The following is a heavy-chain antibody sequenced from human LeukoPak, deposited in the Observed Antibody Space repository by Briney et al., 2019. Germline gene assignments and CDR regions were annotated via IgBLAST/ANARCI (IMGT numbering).Heavy chain of an antibody. CDR2: ISSSSSYI. CDR3: AWRVGQGIHWLYYYYYGMDV. D-gene: IGHD1-26*01. J-gene: IGHJ6*02. CDR1: GFTFSSYS. V-gene: IGHV3-21*01. Sequence: GGSLRLSCAASGFTFSSYSMNWVRQAPGKGLEWVSSISSSSSYIYYADSVKGRFTISRDNAKNSLYLQMNSLRAEDTAVYYRAWRVGQGIHWLYYYYYGMDVWGQGTTVTVSS.